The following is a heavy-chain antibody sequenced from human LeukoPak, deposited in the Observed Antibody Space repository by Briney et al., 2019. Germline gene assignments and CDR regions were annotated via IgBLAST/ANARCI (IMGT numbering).Heavy chain of an antibody. CDR3: ARLRYYGMDV. Sequence: GGSLRLSCAASGFTFTDYYMSWIRQAPGKGLEWVSYIGGVDGTIYYADSVKGRFTISRDNAKNSLYLQMNSLRAEDTAAYYCARLRYYGMDVWGQGTTVTVSS. V-gene: IGHV3-11*04. CDR2: IGGVDGTI. CDR1: GFTFTDYY. J-gene: IGHJ6*02.